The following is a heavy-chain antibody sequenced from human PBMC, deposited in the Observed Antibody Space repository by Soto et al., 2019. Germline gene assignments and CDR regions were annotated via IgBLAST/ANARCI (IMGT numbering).Heavy chain of an antibody. V-gene: IGHV3-48*02. Sequence: PWGSLRLSCVASGFSFSDYTMNWVRQAPGKGLEWISYISTSGSTMHYADSVRGRFTISRDNARNSVYLQMNSLRDEDTAIYYCTREGFWGQGTLVTVSA. CDR3: TREGF. J-gene: IGHJ4*02. CDR2: ISTSGSTM. CDR1: GFSFSDYT.